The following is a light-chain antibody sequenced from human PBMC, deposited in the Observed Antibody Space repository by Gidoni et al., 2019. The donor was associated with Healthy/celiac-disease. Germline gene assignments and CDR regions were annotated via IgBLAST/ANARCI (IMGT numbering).Light chain of an antibody. CDR2: GAS. Sequence: IVLAQPPGTLSLSPGERATLSCRASQTISSSYLAWYQQQPGQAPRLLIYGASSRATGIPDRFSGSGSGTDFTLTISRLEPEDFAVYYCQQYGSSPTFGQGTKVEI. CDR3: QQYGSSPT. CDR1: QTISSSY. J-gene: IGKJ1*01. V-gene: IGKV3-20*01.